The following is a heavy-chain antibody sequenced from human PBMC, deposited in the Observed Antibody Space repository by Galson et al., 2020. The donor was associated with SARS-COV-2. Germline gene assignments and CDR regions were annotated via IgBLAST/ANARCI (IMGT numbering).Heavy chain of an antibody. D-gene: IGHD4-17*01. CDR3: ASSDYGLNY. V-gene: IGHV3-48*02. CDR2: ISGGSSPI. Sequence: GESLKISCAASGFAFSSYSMNWVRQAPGKGLECVSYISGGSSPIYYADSVKGRFTISRDDARATLYLQMNSLTDEDTAIYYCASSDYGLNYWGQGTLVTVSS. CDR1: GFAFSSYS. J-gene: IGHJ4*02.